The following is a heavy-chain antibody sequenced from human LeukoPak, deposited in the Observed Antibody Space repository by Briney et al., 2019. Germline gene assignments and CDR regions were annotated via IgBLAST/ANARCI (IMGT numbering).Heavy chain of an antibody. D-gene: IGHD5-18*01. CDR2: IYYSGST. Sequence: SETLPLTCTVSGGSISSSSYYWGWIRQPPGKGLEWIGSIYYSGSTYYNPSLKSRVTISVDTSKNQFSLKLSSVTAADTAVYYCARGGYSYGYWGQGTLVTVSS. V-gene: IGHV4-39*07. CDR3: ARGGYSYGY. CDR1: GGSISSSSYY. J-gene: IGHJ4*02.